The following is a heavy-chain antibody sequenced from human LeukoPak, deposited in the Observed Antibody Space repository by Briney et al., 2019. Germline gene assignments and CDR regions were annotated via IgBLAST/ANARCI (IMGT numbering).Heavy chain of an antibody. Sequence: GGSLRLSFAASGLTFSNYAMTWVRQAPGKGLEWVSSIIVSGSRTYYADSVKGRFTISRDNSKNTLYLQMNRLRAEDTALYYCSKDPNGDYIGAFDMWGQGTLVTVSS. J-gene: IGHJ3*02. CDR1: GLTFSNYA. CDR2: IIVSGSRT. D-gene: IGHD4-17*01. CDR3: SKDPNGDYIGAFDM. V-gene: IGHV3-23*01.